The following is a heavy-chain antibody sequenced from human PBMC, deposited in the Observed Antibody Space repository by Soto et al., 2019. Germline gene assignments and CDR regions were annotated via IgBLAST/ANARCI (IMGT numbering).Heavy chain of an antibody. CDR3: ARGPLSLYSADFR. J-gene: IGHJ4*02. V-gene: IGHV1-3*01. D-gene: IGHD1-26*01. CDR2: INGGNGDT. Sequence: QVQLVQSGAEVKKPGASVRISCRTSGYNFTSYAITWLRHAPGQRLEWMGWINGGNGDTKYSQKFQDRLSITRDTSATTVSLGLSSLTSEDTAIYYCARGPLSLYSADFRWGQGTLVTVSS. CDR1: GYNFTSYA.